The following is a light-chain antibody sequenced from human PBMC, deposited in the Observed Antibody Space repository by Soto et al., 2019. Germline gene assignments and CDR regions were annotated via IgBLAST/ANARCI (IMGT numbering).Light chain of an antibody. CDR2: AAS. CDR1: QGIRND. V-gene: IGKV1-6*01. CDR3: LQDYTYPWT. Sequence: AIQMTQSPSSLSASVGDRVTITCRASQGIRNDLGWYQQKPGKAPNLLIYAASSLQSGVPSRFSGSGSGTDLTLTISSLQPEDFATYYCLQDYTYPWTFGQGTKVEIK. J-gene: IGKJ1*01.